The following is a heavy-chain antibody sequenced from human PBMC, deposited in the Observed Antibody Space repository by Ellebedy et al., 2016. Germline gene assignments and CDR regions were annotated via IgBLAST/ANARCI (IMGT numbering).Heavy chain of an antibody. Sequence: GESLKISCAASGFTFSSHWMHWVRQVSGKGLEWVSRISSDGSYTSCADSVKGRFTISRDNAKNTLYLQMNSLRVEDTAVYYCARYIPQRPNPARFDPWGQGTLVTVSS. V-gene: IGHV3-74*01. CDR1: GFTFSSHW. CDR2: ISSDGSYT. CDR3: ARYIPQRPNPARFDP. J-gene: IGHJ5*02. D-gene: IGHD1-1*01.